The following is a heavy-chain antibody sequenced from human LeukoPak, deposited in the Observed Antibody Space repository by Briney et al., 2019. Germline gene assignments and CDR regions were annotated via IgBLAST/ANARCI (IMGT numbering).Heavy chain of an antibody. CDR2: INDSGTT. V-gene: IGHV4-34*01. Sequence: SETLSLTCAVSGGSLKNHYWTGIRQSPGERVGWGGLINDSGTTVYDPSLKSRVTISIETSKNQFYLKLTSMTAADTAVYFCARDEAGHYALALWGQGTPVTVSS. J-gene: IGHJ5*02. CDR1: GGSLKNHY. CDR3: ARDEAGHYALAL. D-gene: IGHD4-17*01.